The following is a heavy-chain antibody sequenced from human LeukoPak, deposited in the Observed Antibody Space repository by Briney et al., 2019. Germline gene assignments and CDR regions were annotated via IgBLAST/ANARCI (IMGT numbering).Heavy chain of an antibody. V-gene: IGHV3-21*01. J-gene: IGHJ3*02. D-gene: IGHD3-22*01. CDR1: GFTFSSYS. CDR3: ARDQPGYYYDSSGYRVGDAFDI. CDR2: ISSSSSYI. Sequence: PGGSLRLSCAASGFTFSSYSMTWVRQAPGKGLEWVSSISSSSSYIYYADSVKGRFTISRDNAKNSLYLQMNSLRAEDTAVYYCARDQPGYYYDSSGYRVGDAFDIWGQGTMVTVSS.